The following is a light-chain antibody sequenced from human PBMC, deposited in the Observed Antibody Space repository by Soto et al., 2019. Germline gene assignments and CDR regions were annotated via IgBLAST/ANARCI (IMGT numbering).Light chain of an antibody. Sequence: QSVLTQPPSVSGAPGQRVTLSCTGRSSNIGAGSDVHWYQQLPGTAPKLLIHGNSNRPSGVPDRFSGSKSGTSASLAITGLQAEDEADYYCQSYDSSLSALYVFGTGTKVTVL. V-gene: IGLV1-40*01. CDR3: QSYDSSLSALYV. CDR1: SSNIGAGSD. CDR2: GNS. J-gene: IGLJ1*01.